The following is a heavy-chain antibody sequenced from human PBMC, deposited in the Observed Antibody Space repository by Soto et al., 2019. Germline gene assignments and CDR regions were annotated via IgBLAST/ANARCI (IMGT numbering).Heavy chain of an antibody. Sequence: QITLKESGPPLVKPTQTLTLTCTFSGFSLTTGGVGVGWLRQPPGKALEWLALIYWDDDTRYSPSLKNRLTIARDTSKNQVVLTMTNMHPVDTATYYCAHRHYYDSSGYLFDYWGQGALVTVSS. CDR1: GFSLTTGGVG. D-gene: IGHD3-22*01. CDR3: AHRHYYDSSGYLFDY. CDR2: IYWDDDT. J-gene: IGHJ4*02. V-gene: IGHV2-5*02.